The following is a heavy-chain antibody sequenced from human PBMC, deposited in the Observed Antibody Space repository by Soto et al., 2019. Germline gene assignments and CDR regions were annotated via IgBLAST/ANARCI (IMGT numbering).Heavy chain of an antibody. D-gene: IGHD6-6*01. J-gene: IGHJ4*02. Sequence: QVQLVQSGAQVKKPGASVKVSCKASGYTFIIYGISWVRQAPGQGLEWMGWSSDHNGNTNYAQKFQGRVTMTTDTSTSTAYMELRSLTSDDTAVYYCARDRSSSDYWGQGTLVTVSS. CDR1: GYTFIIYG. CDR3: ARDRSSSDY. V-gene: IGHV1-18*01. CDR2: SSDHNGNT.